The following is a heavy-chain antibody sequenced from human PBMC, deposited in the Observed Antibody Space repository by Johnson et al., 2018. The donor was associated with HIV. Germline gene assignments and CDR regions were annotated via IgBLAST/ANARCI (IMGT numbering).Heavy chain of an antibody. CDR2: IAYDGSNK. D-gene: IGHD4-23*01. CDR3: ARELRGLGAFDI. V-gene: IGHV3-30*04. CDR1: GFTFSSYA. J-gene: IGHJ3*02. Sequence: VQLVESGGGVVQPGRSLRVSCAASGFTFSSYAMHWVRQAPGKGLAWVAVIAYDGSNKYYADSVKGRFTISRDNSKNTLYLQMDSLRPEDTAMYYCARELRGLGAFDIWGQGTMVTVSS.